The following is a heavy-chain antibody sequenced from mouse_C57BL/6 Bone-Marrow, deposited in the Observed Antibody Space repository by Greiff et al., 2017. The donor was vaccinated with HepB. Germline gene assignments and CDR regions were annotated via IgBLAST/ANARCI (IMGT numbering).Heavy chain of an antibody. CDR2: ISNLAYSI. CDR3: ARLAYGSSYVEFAY. V-gene: IGHV5-15*04. Sequence: EVMLVESGGGLVQPGGSLKLSCAASGFTFSDYGMAWVRQAPRKGPEWVAFISNLAYSIYYADTVRGRFTISRENAKNTLYLEMSSLRSEDTVMYYCARLAYGSSYVEFAYWGQGTLVTVSA. J-gene: IGHJ3*01. CDR1: GFTFSDYG. D-gene: IGHD1-1*01.